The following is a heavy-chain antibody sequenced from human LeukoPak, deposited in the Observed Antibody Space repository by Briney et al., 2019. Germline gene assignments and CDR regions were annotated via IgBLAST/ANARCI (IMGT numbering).Heavy chain of an antibody. CDR3: AKNRSWYYYDRSGYPGALGI. J-gene: IGHJ3*02. V-gene: IGHV3-23*01. CDR1: GFTFSSYA. Sequence: PGGSLRLSCAASGFTFSSYAMSWVRQAPGKGLEWVSAISGSGGSTYYADSVKGRFTISRDNSKNTLYLQMNSLRAEDTAVYYCAKNRSWYYYDRSGYPGALGIWGQGTMVTVSS. D-gene: IGHD3-22*01. CDR2: ISGSGGST.